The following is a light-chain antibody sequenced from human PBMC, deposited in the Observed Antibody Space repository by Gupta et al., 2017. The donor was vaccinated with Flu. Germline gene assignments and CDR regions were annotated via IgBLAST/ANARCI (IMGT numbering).Light chain of an antibody. CDR2: GNS. CDR3: QSDDSSLSGYV. J-gene: IGLJ1*01. V-gene: IGLV1-40*01. CDR1: SSNIGAGYD. Sequence: QSVLTQPPSVSGAPGQRFPISCTGSSSNIGAGYDVHWYQQLPGTAPKLLIYGNSNRPSGVPDRFSGSKSGTSASLAITGLQAEDEADYYCQSDDSSLSGYVFGTGTKVTVL.